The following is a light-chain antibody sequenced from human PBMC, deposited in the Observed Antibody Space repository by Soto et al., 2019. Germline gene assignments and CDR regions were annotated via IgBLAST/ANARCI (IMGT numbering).Light chain of an antibody. CDR3: QTWGTGIHVV. V-gene: IGLV4-69*01. Sequence: QPVLTQSPSASASLGASVKLTCTLSSGHRSYAIAWHQQQPEKGPRFLMKLNSDGSHRKGDGIHDRFSGSSSGAERYLTISSLQSEDEADYYCQTWGTGIHVVFGGGTKVTVL. J-gene: IGLJ2*01. CDR2: LNSDGSH. CDR1: SGHRSYA.